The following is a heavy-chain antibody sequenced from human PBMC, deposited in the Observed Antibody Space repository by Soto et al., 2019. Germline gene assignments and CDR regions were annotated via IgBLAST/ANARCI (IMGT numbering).Heavy chain of an antibody. CDR2: MIPGIGDT. V-gene: IGHV1-8*02. D-gene: IGHD2-8*01. J-gene: IGHJ4*02. Sequence: ASVKVSCKASGDSFTNNDVSWVRQATGQGLEWMGWMIPGIGDTRYAQKFQGRVTMTTDKSMTTAYMELSSLRSEDTAVYYCARVGKAGAVLCFDHWGQGTLVTVSS. CDR3: ARVGKAGAVLCFDH. CDR1: GDSFTNND.